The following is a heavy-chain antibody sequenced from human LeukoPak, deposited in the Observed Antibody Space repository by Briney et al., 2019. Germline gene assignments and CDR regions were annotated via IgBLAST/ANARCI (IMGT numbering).Heavy chain of an antibody. CDR2: ISGTDSST. D-gene: IGHD6-19*01. V-gene: IGHV3-23*01. CDR1: GFTLRTNA. J-gene: IGHJ4*02. CDR3: AKYHNSGFGY. Sequence: GGSLRLSCAVSGFTLRTNAMSWVRQAPGKGLEWISAISGTDSSTSYADSVKGRFTISRDISKNTLYLQMNSLRTEDTAVYYCAKYHNSGFGYWGQGTLVTVSS.